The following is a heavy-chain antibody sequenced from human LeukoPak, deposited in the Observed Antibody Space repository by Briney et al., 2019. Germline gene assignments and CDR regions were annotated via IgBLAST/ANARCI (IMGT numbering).Heavy chain of an antibody. Sequence: GGSLRLTCAASGFTFSSYAMSWVRQAPGKGLEWVSAISGSGGSTYYADSVKGRFTISRDNSKNTLYLQMNSLRAEDTAVYYCAKVEFSSSPPQYYFDYWGQGTLVTVSS. CDR1: GFTFSSYA. V-gene: IGHV3-23*01. CDR2: ISGSGGST. J-gene: IGHJ4*02. CDR3: AKVEFSSSPPQYYFDY. D-gene: IGHD6-13*01.